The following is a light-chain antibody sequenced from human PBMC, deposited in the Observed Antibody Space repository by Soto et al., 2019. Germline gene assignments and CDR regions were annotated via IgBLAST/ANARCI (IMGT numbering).Light chain of an antibody. Sequence: DIKMTQSPNSLSASLRDRVTITCRASENIVTHLNWYQQRPGKAPKVLIYGASNLQPGVPSRFSGSGSGTDFILTISSLQPEDFASYYCQQTYRTPLTFGAGTKVDIK. CDR1: ENIVTH. CDR2: GAS. V-gene: IGKV1-39*01. J-gene: IGKJ4*01. CDR3: QQTYRTPLT.